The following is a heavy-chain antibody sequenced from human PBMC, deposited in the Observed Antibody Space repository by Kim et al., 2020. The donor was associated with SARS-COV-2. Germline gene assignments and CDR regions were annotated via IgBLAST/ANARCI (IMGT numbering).Heavy chain of an antibody. D-gene: IGHD3-16*01. V-gene: IGHV7-4-1*02. J-gene: IGHJ3*02. CDR3: ARDTGGRRGAFDI. Sequence: YAQGFTGRFVFSLDTSVSTASLQSSRLKAEDTAVYYCARDTGGRRGAFDIWGQGTMVTVSS.